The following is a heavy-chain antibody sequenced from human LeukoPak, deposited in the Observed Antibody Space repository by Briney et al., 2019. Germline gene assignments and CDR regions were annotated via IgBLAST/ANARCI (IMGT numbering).Heavy chain of an antibody. Sequence: SETLSLTCTVSGFSISTYYWSWFRQPAGKGLEWIGRIHSSGNTNYNPSLQSRGSLSIDTSQNQFSLRLTSLTAADTAVYFCARDVGKAYWGQGLLAIVSS. D-gene: IGHD4-23*01. CDR2: IHSSGNT. CDR3: ARDVGKAY. CDR1: GFSISTYY. V-gene: IGHV4-4*07. J-gene: IGHJ4*02.